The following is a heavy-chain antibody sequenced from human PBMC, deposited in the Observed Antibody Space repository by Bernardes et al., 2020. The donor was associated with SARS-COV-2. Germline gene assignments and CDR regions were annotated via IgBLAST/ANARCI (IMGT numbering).Heavy chain of an antibody. CDR2: VSASSTYI. CDR3: AKPYYDFWSGYFTTQNWFDP. V-gene: IGHV3-21*04. J-gene: IGHJ5*02. CDR1: GFTFSSYR. D-gene: IGHD3-3*01. Sequence: GSLRLSCAASGFTFSSYRLNWVRQSPGKGLEWVSFVSASSTYIYYADSVKGRFTISRDNAKNTLYLQMNSLRAEDTAVYYCAKPYYDFWSGYFTTQNWFDPWGQGTLVTVSS.